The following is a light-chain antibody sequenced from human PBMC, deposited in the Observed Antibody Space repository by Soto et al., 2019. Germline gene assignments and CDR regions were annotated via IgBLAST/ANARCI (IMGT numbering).Light chain of an antibody. CDR2: GAS. CDR1: QSVSSSY. CDR3: QQYGSSPLT. V-gene: IGKV3-20*01. Sequence: EIVLTQSPGTLSLSPGERATLSCRASQSVSSSYLAWYQQKPGQAPRLLIYGASSRATGIPHMFSGSGSGTDFTLTISRLEPEDVAVYYCQQYGSSPLTFGPGTKVDIK. J-gene: IGKJ3*01.